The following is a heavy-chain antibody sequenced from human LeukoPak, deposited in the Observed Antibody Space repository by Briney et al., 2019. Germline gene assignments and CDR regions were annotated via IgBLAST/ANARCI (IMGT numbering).Heavy chain of an antibody. D-gene: IGHD3-22*01. Sequence: GGSLRLSCAASGFTFSSYAMHWVRQAPGKGLEWVAVISYDGSNKYYADSVKGRFTISRDNSKNTLYLQMNSLRAEDTAVYYCARDTHDSGGYYLLYNWFDPWGQGTLVTVSS. CDR3: ARDTHDSGGYYLLYNWFDP. V-gene: IGHV3-30-3*01. CDR1: GFTFSSYA. J-gene: IGHJ5*02. CDR2: ISYDGSNK.